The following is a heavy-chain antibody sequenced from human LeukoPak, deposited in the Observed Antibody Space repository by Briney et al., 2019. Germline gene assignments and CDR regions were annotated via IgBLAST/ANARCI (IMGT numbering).Heavy chain of an antibody. CDR3: AKYGPQDSGSSHFDY. J-gene: IGHJ4*02. CDR2: IRDSGSST. CDR1: RFTFDSYA. V-gene: IGHV3-23*01. D-gene: IGHD1-26*01. Sequence: GGSLRLSCAASRFTFDSYAMSWVRQAPGKGLERVSAIRDSGSSTHYADSVKGRFTTSRDNSKNTLFLQMNSLRAEDTAIYYCAKYGPQDSGSSHFDYWGQGALVTVSS.